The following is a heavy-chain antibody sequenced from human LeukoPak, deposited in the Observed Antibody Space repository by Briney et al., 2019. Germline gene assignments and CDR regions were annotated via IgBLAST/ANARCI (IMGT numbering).Heavy chain of an antibody. D-gene: IGHD2-2*01. CDR2: IRYDGSNK. Sequence: GGSLRLSCAASGFTFSSYGMHWVRQAPGKGLEWVAFIRYDGSNKYYADSVKGRFTISRDNSKNTLYLQMNSLIVEDTAVYYCAKDLTGGSTRVVPAANPFDPWGQGTLVTVSS. V-gene: IGHV3-30*02. J-gene: IGHJ5*02. CDR3: AKDLTGGSTRVVPAANPFDP. CDR1: GFTFSSYG.